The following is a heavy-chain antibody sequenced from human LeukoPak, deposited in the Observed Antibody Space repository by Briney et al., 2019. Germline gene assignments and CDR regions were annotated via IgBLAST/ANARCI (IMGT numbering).Heavy chain of an antibody. D-gene: IGHD6-19*01. CDR2: ISGSGGST. V-gene: IGHV3-23*01. Sequence: PGGSLRLSCAASGFTFSSYSMNWVRQAPGKGLEWVSAISGSGGSTYYADSVKGRFTISRDNSKNTLYLQMNSLRAEDTAVYYCAKAPSGWPKFWGQGTLVTVSS. J-gene: IGHJ4*02. CDR1: GFTFSSYS. CDR3: AKAPSGWPKF.